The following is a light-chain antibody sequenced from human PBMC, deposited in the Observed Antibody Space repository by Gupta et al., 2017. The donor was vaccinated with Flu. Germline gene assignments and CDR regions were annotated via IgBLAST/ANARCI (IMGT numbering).Light chain of an antibody. V-gene: IGLV2-14*01. CDR3: CSYRDRRARWV. J-gene: IGLJ3*02. Sequence: DLGRYNYVSWYQKNPGKAPKLMILEVSNRPSGVSDRFFCFKAGDGTPLTIVGGEEACEVAFYCCSYRDRRARWVFGGGTKLTVL. CDR2: EVS. CDR1: DLGRYNY.